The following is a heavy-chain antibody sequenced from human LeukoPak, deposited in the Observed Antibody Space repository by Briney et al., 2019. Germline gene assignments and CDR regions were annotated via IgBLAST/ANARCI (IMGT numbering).Heavy chain of an antibody. Sequence: GGSLRLSCAASGFTFDDYTMHWVRQAPGKGLEWVSSVSTSGVGTYYADSVRGRFTISRDNSKNTVFLQMNSLRAEDSAVYYCAKDYAVGSIDYWGQGTLVTVSS. CDR1: GFTFDDYT. D-gene: IGHD3-16*01. CDR3: AKDYAVGSIDY. CDR2: VSTSGVGT. J-gene: IGHJ4*02. V-gene: IGHV3-23*01.